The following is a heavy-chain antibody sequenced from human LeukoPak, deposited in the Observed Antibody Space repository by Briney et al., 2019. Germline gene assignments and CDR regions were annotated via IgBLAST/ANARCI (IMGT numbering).Heavy chain of an antibody. Sequence: SETLSLTCTVSGGSISNYWSWIRQPAGKGLEWIGRIYSSGSTKYSPSLKSRVIMSVDTSKSQFSLNLTSVTAADTAVYYCARDRAARLTSGFDYWGQGTLVTVSS. CDR3: ARDRAARLTSGFDY. V-gene: IGHV4-4*07. CDR1: GGSISNY. D-gene: IGHD6-6*01. J-gene: IGHJ4*02. CDR2: IYSSGST.